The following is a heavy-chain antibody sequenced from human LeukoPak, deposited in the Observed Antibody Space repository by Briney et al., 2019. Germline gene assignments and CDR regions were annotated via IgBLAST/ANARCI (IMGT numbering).Heavy chain of an antibody. CDR2: IKSKTDGGTT. CDR3: TPDGGGGSYHPPFSDRDY. CDR1: GFTFSNAW. Sequence: GGSLRLSCAASGFTFSNAWMSWVRQAPGKGLEWVVRIKSKTDGGTTDYAAPVKGRFTISRDDSKNPLHLQINSLKPEDPAVYYCTPDGGGGSYHPPFSDRDYWRQGTIVTVSS. D-gene: IGHD1-26*01. J-gene: IGHJ4*02. V-gene: IGHV3-15*01.